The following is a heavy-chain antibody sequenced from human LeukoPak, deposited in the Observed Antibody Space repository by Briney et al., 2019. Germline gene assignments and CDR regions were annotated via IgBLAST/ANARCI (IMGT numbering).Heavy chain of an antibody. CDR2: IKQDGSEK. J-gene: IGHJ6*02. CDR1: GFTFNSYW. Sequence: GGSLRLSCAASGFTFNSYWMSWVRQAPGKGLEWVANIKQDGSEKHYVDSVKGRFTISRDNAKNSLYLQMNSLRAEDTAVYYRAREGGYDSRGYYYLLYYGMDVWGQGTTVTVSS. CDR3: AREGGYDSRGYYYLLYYGMDV. D-gene: IGHD3-22*01. V-gene: IGHV3-7*01.